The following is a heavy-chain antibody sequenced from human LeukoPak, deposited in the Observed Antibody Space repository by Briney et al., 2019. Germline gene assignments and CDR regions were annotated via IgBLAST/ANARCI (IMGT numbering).Heavy chain of an antibody. CDR3: ARGSHIGAAGILDN. CDR1: GFTFSNYA. V-gene: IGHV3-30-3*01. CDR2: VSYDGTNK. D-gene: IGHD6-13*01. J-gene: IGHJ4*02. Sequence: GGSLRLSCAASGFTFSNYAMHWVRQAPGKGLEWVAVVSYDGTNKYSADSVKGRFTISRDNSKNTVYLQMNSLRPEDTAVYYCARGSHIGAAGILDNWGQGTLVTVSS.